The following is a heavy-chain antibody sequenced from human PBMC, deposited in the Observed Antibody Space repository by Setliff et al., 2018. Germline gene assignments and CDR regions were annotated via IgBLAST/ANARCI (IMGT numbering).Heavy chain of an antibody. CDR2: VSASGST. J-gene: IGHJ5*02. CDR1: GASISDYY. CDR3: ARERTIFGILVISGWFDP. V-gene: IGHV4-4*07. D-gene: IGHD3-3*01. Sequence: SETLSLTCTVSGASISDYYWTWIRQPAGKELEWIGRVSASGSTTYNPSLKSRVTMSVDTSRNQISLNLTSLTAADTAMYYCARERTIFGILVISGWFDPWGQGTVVTVSS.